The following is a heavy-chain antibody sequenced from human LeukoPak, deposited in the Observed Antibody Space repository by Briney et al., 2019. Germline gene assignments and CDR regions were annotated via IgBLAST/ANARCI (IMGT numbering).Heavy chain of an antibody. CDR3: ARDATRGWFDP. CDR2: IYRSGST. Sequence: GSLRLSCAASGFTVSSTYMSWVRQAPRKGLEWIGYIYRSGSTYYKPSLKSRVTISVDRSKNQFSLKLSSVTAADTAVYYCARDATRGWFDPWGQGTLVTVSS. CDR1: GFTVSSTYM. J-gene: IGHJ5*02. V-gene: IGHV4-4*02. D-gene: IGHD1-26*01.